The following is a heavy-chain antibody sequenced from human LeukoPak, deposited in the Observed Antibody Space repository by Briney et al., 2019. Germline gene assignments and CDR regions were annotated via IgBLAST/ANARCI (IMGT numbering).Heavy chain of an antibody. CDR2: ISYDGSNK. V-gene: IGHV3-30*18. CDR1: GFPFSSST. J-gene: IGHJ4*02. Sequence: PGGCLRLSCEASGFPFSSSTISWIRQVPGKGLEGVAVISYDGSNKYYADSVKGRFTIARDNSKNTLYLQMNSLRAEDTAVYYCAKEKLRFLEWSPVTLVDYWGQGTLVTVSS. CDR3: AKEKLRFLEWSPVTLVDY. D-gene: IGHD3-3*01.